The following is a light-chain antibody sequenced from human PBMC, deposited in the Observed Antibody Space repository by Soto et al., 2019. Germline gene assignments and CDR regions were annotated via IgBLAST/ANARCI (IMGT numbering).Light chain of an antibody. CDR2: KAS. CDR3: QQLRMYPST. Sequence: DIQMTQSPSALSASVGDRVTITCRASESISNWLAWYQQKPGKAPNLLIYKASSLKSGVPLRFSGSGSGTDFALTITSLQAEDFATYYCQQLRMYPSTFGGGTKVDIK. CDR1: ESISNW. J-gene: IGKJ4*01. V-gene: IGKV1-5*03.